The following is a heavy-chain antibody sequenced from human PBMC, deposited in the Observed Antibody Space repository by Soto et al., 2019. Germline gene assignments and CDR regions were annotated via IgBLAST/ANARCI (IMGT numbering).Heavy chain of an antibody. V-gene: IGHV3-23*01. Sequence: EVQLLESGGGVVQPGGSLRLSCEASGFNFKKFAMGWVRQAPGEGLEWVSGISCCGGATSYADSVKGRFTLARDDSNNTLDMHLNSLRFEVTARYFCAKADGEQWLIPHLVNWGQGTLVTV. CDR3: AKADGEQWLIPHLVN. CDR1: GFNFKKFA. D-gene: IGHD6-19*01. CDR2: ISCCGGAT. J-gene: IGHJ4*02.